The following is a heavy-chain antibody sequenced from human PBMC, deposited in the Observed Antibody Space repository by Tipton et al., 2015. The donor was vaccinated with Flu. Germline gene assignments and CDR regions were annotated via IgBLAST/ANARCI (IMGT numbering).Heavy chain of an antibody. CDR1: GGTFSSYA. Sequence: QLVQSGPEVKKPGSSVKVSCKASGGTFSSYAISWVRQAPGQGLEWMGRIIPIFGTANYAQKFQGRVTITADESTSTAYMKLSSLRSEDTAVYYCARDYERPPRYYYFDYWGQGTLVTVSS. CDR2: IIPIFGTA. CDR3: ARDYERPPRYYYFDY. V-gene: IGHV1-69*15. J-gene: IGHJ4*02. D-gene: IGHD3-3*01.